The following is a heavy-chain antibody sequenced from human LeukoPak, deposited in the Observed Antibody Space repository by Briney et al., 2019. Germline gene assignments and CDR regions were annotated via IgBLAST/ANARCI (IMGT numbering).Heavy chain of an antibody. D-gene: IGHD6-19*01. CDR1: GYSFTTYW. Sequence: GESLKISCKGSGYSFTTYWIGWVRQMPGKGLEWMGIIYPGDSDTKYSSSFQGQVTISADKSISTAYLQWSSLKASDTAMYYCARKEAVAGSHFDYWGQGTLVTVSS. V-gene: IGHV5-51*01. CDR2: IYPGDSDT. CDR3: ARKEAVAGSHFDY. J-gene: IGHJ4*02.